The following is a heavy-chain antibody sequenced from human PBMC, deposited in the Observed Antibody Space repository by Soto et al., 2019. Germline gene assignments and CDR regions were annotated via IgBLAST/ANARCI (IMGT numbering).Heavy chain of an antibody. CDR1: GYTFTSYA. Sequence: ASVKVSCKASGYTFTSYAMHWVRQAPGQRLEWMGWINAGNGNTKYSQKFQGRVTITRDPSASTGYMELRSLRSEDTAVYYCARERVEVFAWFDPWGQGTLVTVSS. J-gene: IGHJ5*02. CDR2: INAGNGNT. D-gene: IGHD2-21*01. CDR3: ARERVEVFAWFDP. V-gene: IGHV1-3*01.